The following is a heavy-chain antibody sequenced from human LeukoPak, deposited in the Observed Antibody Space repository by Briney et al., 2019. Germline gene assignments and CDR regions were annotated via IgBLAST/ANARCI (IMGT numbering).Heavy chain of an antibody. D-gene: IGHD5-24*01. J-gene: IGHJ4*02. V-gene: IGHV4-30-2*01. CDR1: GGSISSGGYY. CDR3: ARSDGLDY. Sequence: PSQTLSLTCTVPGGSISSGGYYWSWIRQPPGKGLEWIGYIYHSGSTYYNPSLKSRVTISVDRSKNQFSLKLSSVTAADTAVYYCARSDGLDYWGQGTLVTVSS. CDR2: IYHSGST.